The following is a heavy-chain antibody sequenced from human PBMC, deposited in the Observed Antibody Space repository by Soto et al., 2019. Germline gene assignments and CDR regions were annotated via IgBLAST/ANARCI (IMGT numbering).Heavy chain of an antibody. CDR2: IRSKANSYAT. CDR3: TRHKTGGIAAES. D-gene: IGHD6-13*01. J-gene: IGHJ5*02. CDR1: GFTFSGSA. V-gene: IGHV3-73*01. Sequence: PGGSLRLSCAASGFTFSGSAMHWVRQASGKGLEWVGRIRSKANSYATAYAASVKGRFTISRDDSKNTAYLQMNSLKTEDTAVYYCTRHKTGGIAAESWGQGTLVTVSS.